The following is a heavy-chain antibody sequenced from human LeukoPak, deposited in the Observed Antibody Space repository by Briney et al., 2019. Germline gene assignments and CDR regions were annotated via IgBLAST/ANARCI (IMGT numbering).Heavy chain of an antibody. CDR1: GGSISSSSYY. J-gene: IGHJ2*01. V-gene: IGHV4-39*01. CDR3: ARGVTMIVVVIHDWYFDL. CDR2: IYYTRST. Sequence: NPSETLSLTCTVSGGSISSSSYYWGWIRQPPGKGLEWIGSIYYTRSTYYNPSLKSRVTISVDTSKNRFSLKLTSVTAADTAVYYCARGVTMIVVVIHDWYFDLWGRGTLVTVSS. D-gene: IGHD3-22*01.